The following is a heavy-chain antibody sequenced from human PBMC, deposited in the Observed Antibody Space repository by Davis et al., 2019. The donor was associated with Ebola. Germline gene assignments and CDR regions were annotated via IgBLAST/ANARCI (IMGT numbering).Heavy chain of an antibody. CDR1: GFTFSDYD. J-gene: IGHJ4*02. V-gene: IGHV3-23*01. D-gene: IGHD3-3*01. Sequence: GASLKISCAASGFTFSDYDMNWVRQAPGKGLEWVSDISGSGINTNYADSVQGRFTITRDNSKNTRYLQMNSLRAEDTAIYYCAKDWTYYNFWSGYYGFDCWGQGTLVTVSS. CDR2: ISGSGINT. CDR3: AKDWTYYNFWSGYYGFDC.